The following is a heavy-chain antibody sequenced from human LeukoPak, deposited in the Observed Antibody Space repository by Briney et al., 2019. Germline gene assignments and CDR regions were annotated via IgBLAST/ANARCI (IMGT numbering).Heavy chain of an antibody. V-gene: IGHV4-61*02. CDR1: GGSISSGSYY. Sequence: SETLSLTCTVSGGSISSGSYYWSWIRQPAGKGLEWIGRIYTSGSTNYNPSLKSRVTISVDTSKNQFSLKLSSVTAADTAVYYCARRGGGCTNGVCYKRHYYMDVWGKGTTVTVSS. CDR3: ARRGGGCTNGVCYKRHYYMDV. D-gene: IGHD2-8*01. J-gene: IGHJ6*03. CDR2: IYTSGST.